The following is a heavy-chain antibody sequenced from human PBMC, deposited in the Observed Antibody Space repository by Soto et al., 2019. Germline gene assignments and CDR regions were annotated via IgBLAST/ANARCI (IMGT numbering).Heavy chain of an antibody. Sequence: SLRRSCAASGFTLSSYAMHWVRQAPGKGLEWVAVISYDGRNKYYADSVKGRFTISRDNSKNTLYLQMNSLRAEDTTMHYRAIDAHYYDSSGYWYYFDYWGQGTLVTVSS. D-gene: IGHD3-22*01. CDR1: GFTLSSYA. V-gene: IGHV3-30-3*01. J-gene: IGHJ4*02. CDR3: AIDAHYYDSSGYWYYFDY. CDR2: ISYDGRNK.